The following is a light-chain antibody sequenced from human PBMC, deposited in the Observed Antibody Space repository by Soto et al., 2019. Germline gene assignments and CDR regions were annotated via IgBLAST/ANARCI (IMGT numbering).Light chain of an antibody. J-gene: IGKJ5*01. CDR2: AAS. Sequence: DIQLTQSPSFLSASVGDRVTITCRASQGSSSYLAWYQQKPGKAPKLLISAASPLQSGVPSRFSGSGSGTEFNITMSNRQPEDFETYYSQQLNNYPPITFGQGTRLEIK. V-gene: IGKV1-9*01. CDR1: QGSSSY. CDR3: QQLNNYPPIT.